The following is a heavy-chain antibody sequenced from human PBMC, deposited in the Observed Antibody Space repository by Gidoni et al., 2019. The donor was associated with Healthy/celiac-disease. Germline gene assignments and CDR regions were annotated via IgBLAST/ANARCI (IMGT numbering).Heavy chain of an antibody. V-gene: IGHV3-23*01. Sequence: EVQLLESGGGLVQPGGSLRLSCAASGFTFSSYAMSWVRKAPGKGLGWVSAISGSGGSTYYADSVKGRFTISRDNSKNTLYLQMNSLRAEDTAVYYCAKACSGGSCYFRGSSAPSWFDPWGQGTLVTVSS. CDR1: GFTFSSYA. J-gene: IGHJ5*02. CDR3: AKACSGGSCYFRGSSAPSWFDP. CDR2: ISGSGGST. D-gene: IGHD2-15*01.